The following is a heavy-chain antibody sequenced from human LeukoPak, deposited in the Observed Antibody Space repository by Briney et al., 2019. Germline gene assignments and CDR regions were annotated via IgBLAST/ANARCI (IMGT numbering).Heavy chain of an antibody. CDR2: INHSGST. CDR1: GGSISSYY. D-gene: IGHD6-25*01. CDR3: ARRLGAERPRFDY. Sequence: SETLSLTCTVSGGSISSYYWSWIRQPPGKGLEWIGEINHSGSTNYNPSLKSRVTISVDTSKNQFSLKLSSVTAADTAVYYCARRLGAERPRFDYWGQGTLVTVSS. J-gene: IGHJ4*02. V-gene: IGHV4-34*01.